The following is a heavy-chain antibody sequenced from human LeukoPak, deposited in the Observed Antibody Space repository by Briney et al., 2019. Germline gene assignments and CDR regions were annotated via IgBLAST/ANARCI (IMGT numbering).Heavy chain of an antibody. CDR1: GGSISSSSYY. J-gene: IGHJ4*02. Sequence: SETLSLTCTVSGGSISSSSYYWGWIRQPPGKGLEWIGSIYYSGSTYYNPSLKSRVTISVDTSKNQFSLMLTSVTAADTAVYYCARGVVITGLDYWGQGTLVTVSS. CDR3: ARGVVITGLDY. CDR2: IYYSGST. D-gene: IGHD3-3*01. V-gene: IGHV4-39*07.